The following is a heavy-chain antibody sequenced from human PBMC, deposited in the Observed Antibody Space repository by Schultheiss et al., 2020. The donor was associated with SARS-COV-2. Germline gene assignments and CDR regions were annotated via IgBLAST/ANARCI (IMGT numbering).Heavy chain of an antibody. CDR2: IWYDGSNK. CDR3: AKAVAGVYYYYYGMDV. J-gene: IGHJ6*02. CDR1: GFTFSSYG. Sequence: GGSLRLSCAASGFTFSSYGMHWVRQAPGKGLEWVAVIWYDGSNKYYADSVKGRFTISRDNSKNTLYLQMNSLRAEDTAVYYCAKAVAGVYYYYYGMDVWGQGTTVTVSS. D-gene: IGHD6-19*01. V-gene: IGHV3-33*06.